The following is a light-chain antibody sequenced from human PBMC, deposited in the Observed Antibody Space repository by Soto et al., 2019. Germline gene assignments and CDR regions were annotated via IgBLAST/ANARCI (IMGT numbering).Light chain of an antibody. Sequence: DIQMTQSPSTLSASVGDRVTITCRASQSIRSWLAWYQQKPGKAPKLLIYKASNLESGVPSRFGGSESGTEFTLSISSLQPDDFATYYCQQYDSYSGTFGGGTKVEI. CDR2: KAS. V-gene: IGKV1-5*03. CDR3: QQYDSYSGT. CDR1: QSIRSW. J-gene: IGKJ4*01.